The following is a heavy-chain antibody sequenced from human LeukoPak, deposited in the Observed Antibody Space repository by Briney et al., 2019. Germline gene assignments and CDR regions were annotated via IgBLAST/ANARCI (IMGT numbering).Heavy chain of an antibody. CDR3: ASKLSSSYYFDY. V-gene: IGHV3-74*01. CDR2: INSDGSST. J-gene: IGHJ4*02. Sequence: GGSLLLSCAASGFTFSSYWMHWVRPAPGKGLVWVSRINSDGSSTSYADSVKVRFTISRDNAKNTLYLQMNSLRAVDTDVYYCASKLSSSYYFDYWGQGTLVTVSS. D-gene: IGHD6-6*01. CDR1: GFTFSSYW.